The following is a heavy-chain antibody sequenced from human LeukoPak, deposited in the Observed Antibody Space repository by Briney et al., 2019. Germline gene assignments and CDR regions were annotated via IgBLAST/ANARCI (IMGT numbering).Heavy chain of an antibody. D-gene: IGHD2-21*02. V-gene: IGHV1-8*03. CDR1: GYTFTSYD. Sequence: ASVKVSCKASGYTFTSYDINWVRQATGQGLEWMGWMNPNSGNTGYAQKLQGRVTITRNTSISTAYMELSSLRSEDTAVYYCARGTARRYYYYYMDVWGKGTTVTVSS. J-gene: IGHJ6*03. CDR3: ARGTARRYYYYYMDV. CDR2: MNPNSGNT.